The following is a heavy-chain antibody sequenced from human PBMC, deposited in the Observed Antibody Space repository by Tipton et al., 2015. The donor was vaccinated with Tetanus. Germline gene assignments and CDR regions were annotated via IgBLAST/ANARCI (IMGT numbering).Heavy chain of an antibody. CDR2: IYYSGST. CDR3: ARDQARGARGWNYFDY. V-gene: IGHV4-31*03. CDR1: GGSISSGGYY. D-gene: IGHD1-26*01. Sequence: LSLTCTVSGGSISSGGYYWSWIRQHPGKGLEWIGDIYYSGSTYYNPSLKSRVTISVDTSKNQFSLKLNSVTAAGTAVYYCARDQARGARGWNYFDYWGQGTLVTVSS. J-gene: IGHJ4*02.